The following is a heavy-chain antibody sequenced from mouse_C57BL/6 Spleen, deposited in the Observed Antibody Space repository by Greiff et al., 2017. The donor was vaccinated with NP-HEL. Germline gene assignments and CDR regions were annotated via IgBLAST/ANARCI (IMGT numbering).Heavy chain of an antibody. V-gene: IGHV10-3*01. CDR1: GFTFNTYA. CDR3: VREGGYYSNYDYAMDY. D-gene: IGHD2-5*01. Sequence: EVMLVESGGGLVQPKGSLKLSCAASGFTFNTYAMHWVRQAPGKGLEWVARIRSKSSNYATYYADSVKDRFTISRDDSQSMLYLQMNNLKTEDTAMYYCVREGGYYSNYDYAMDYWGQGTSVTVSS. CDR2: IRSKSSNYAT. J-gene: IGHJ4*01.